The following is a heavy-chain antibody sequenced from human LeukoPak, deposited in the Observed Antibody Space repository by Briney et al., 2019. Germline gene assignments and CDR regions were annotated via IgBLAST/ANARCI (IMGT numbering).Heavy chain of an antibody. V-gene: IGHV3-7*01. CDR1: GFTFNSYW. Sequence: GGSLRLSCAASGFTFNSYWMSWVRQAPGKGLEWVANKDPDGSEKQYGDSVKGRFTTSRDNAKNSLYLQMNSLRAEDTAIYYCARIYYFGDNNWRYFDNWGQGTLVTVSS. CDR3: ARIYYFGDNNWRYFDN. J-gene: IGHJ4*02. CDR2: KDPDGSEK. D-gene: IGHD3-10*01.